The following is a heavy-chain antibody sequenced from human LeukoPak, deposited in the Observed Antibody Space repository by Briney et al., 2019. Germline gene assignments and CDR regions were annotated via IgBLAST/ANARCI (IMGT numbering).Heavy chain of an antibody. V-gene: IGHV4-59*12. CDR1: GGSISSYY. CDR2: FYYIGST. J-gene: IGHJ5*02. D-gene: IGHD6-19*01. Sequence: SETLSLTCAVSGGSISSYYWSWIRQPPGKGLEWIGYFYYIGSTNYNPSLKSRVTISVDTSKNQFSLKLSSVTAADTAVYYCARGLGIAVPWGQGTLVTVSS. CDR3: ARGLGIAVP.